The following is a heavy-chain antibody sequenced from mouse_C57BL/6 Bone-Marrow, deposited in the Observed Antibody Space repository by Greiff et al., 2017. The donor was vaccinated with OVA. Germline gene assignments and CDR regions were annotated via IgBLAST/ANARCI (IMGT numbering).Heavy chain of an antibody. CDR2: ISYDGSN. J-gene: IGHJ1*03. V-gene: IGHV3-6*01. Sequence: EVKLQESGPGLVKPSQSLSLTCSVTGYSITSGYYWNWIRQFPGNKLEWMGYISYDGSNNYNPSLKNRISITRDTSKNQFFLKLNSVTTEDTATYYCARDGDYDVDFDVWGTGTTVTVSS. CDR1: GYSITSGYY. CDR3: ARDGDYDVDFDV. D-gene: IGHD2-4*01.